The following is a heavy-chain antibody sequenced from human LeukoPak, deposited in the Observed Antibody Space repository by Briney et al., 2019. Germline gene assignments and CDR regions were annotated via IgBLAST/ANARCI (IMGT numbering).Heavy chain of an antibody. J-gene: IGHJ3*02. CDR3: ARHSADRAFDI. V-gene: IGHV4-59*08. CDR2: THHSGTT. Sequence: SETLSLTCTVSGVSIGGYYWSWLRQPPGKGLDWLGYTHHSGTTNYNPSVGSRLTTSVDTSRKQVSLKLSSVTAADTAVYYCARHSADRAFDIWGQGTMVTVSS. D-gene: IGHD6-25*01. CDR1: GVSIGGYY.